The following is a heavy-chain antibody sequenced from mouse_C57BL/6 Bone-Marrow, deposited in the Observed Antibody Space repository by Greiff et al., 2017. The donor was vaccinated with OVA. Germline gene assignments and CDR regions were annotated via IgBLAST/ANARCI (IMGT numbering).Heavy chain of an antibody. CDR1: GFNFKDYY. Sequence: VQLQQSGAELVKPGASVQLSCTASGFNFKDYYMPWVKQRTEQGLEWIGRIDPEDGETKYAPKFQGKATITADTSSNTAYLQLSSLTSEDTAVYYCASLITYWYFDVWGTGTTVTVSS. J-gene: IGHJ1*03. V-gene: IGHV14-2*01. CDR2: IDPEDGET. D-gene: IGHD1-1*01. CDR3: ASLITYWYFDV.